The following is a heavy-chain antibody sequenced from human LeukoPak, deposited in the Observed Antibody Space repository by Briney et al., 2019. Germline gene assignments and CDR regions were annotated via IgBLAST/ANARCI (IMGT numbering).Heavy chain of an antibody. CDR3: ARDDADYYYGMDV. J-gene: IGHJ6*02. Sequence: SVKVSCKASGGTFSSYAISWVRQAPGQGLEWMGGIIPIFGTANYAQKFQGRVTIAADESTSTAYMELSSLRSEDTAVYYCARDDADYYYGMDVWGQGTTVTVSS. CDR2: IIPIFGTA. CDR1: GGTFSSYA. V-gene: IGHV1-69*13.